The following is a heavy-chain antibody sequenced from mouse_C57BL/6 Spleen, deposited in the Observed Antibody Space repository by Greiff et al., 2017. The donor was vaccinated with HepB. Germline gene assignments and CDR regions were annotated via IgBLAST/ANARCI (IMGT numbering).Heavy chain of an antibody. CDR3: ARKEGLYYGNYEGVDY. D-gene: IGHD2-1*01. CDR1: GYTFTSYW. J-gene: IGHJ4*01. V-gene: IGHV1-53*01. CDR2: INPSNGGT. Sequence: QVQLQQPGTELVKPGASVKLSCKASGYTFTSYWMHWVKQRPGQGLEWIGNINPSNGGTNYNEKFKSKATLTVDKSSSTAYMQLSSLTSEDSAVYYCARKEGLYYGNYEGVDYWGQGTSVTVSS.